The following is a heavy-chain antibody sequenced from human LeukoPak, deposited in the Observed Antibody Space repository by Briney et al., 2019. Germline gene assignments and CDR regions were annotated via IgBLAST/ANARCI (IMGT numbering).Heavy chain of an antibody. J-gene: IGHJ5*02. CDR1: GFTFSSYS. D-gene: IGHD4-11*01. CDR2: ISSSSSYI. Sequence: GGSRRLSCAASGFTFSSYSMNWVRQAPGKGLEWVSSISSSSSYIYYADSVKGRFTISRDNAKNSLYLQMNSLRAEDTAVYYCARDPGYSNYPDNWFDPWGQGTLVTVSS. CDR3: ARDPGYSNYPDNWFDP. V-gene: IGHV3-21*01.